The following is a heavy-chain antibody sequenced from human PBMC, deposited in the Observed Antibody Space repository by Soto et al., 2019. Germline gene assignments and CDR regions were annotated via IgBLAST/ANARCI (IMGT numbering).Heavy chain of an antibody. J-gene: IGHJ6*02. CDR3: ARDTMVRGAIDYYYYGMDV. D-gene: IGHD3-10*01. CDR2: IYYSGST. Sequence: SETLSLTCTVSGGSISSGGYYWSWIRQHPGKGLEWIGYIYYSGSTYYNPSLKSRVTISVDTSKNQFSLKLSSVTAADTVVYYCARDTMVRGAIDYYYYGMDVWGQGTTVTVSS. CDR1: GGSISSGGYY. V-gene: IGHV4-31*03.